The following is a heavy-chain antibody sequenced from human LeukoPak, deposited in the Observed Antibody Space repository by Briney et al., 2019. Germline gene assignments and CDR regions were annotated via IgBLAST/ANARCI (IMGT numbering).Heavy chain of an antibody. V-gene: IGHV3-23*01. D-gene: IGHD3-10*01. CDR3: AKRGDGSGSPYYFDY. CDR1: GFTFSSYG. CDR2: ISGSGGST. Sequence: GGSLRLSCAASGFTFSSYGMNWVRQAPGKGLEWVSGISGSGGSTYYADSVKGRFTISRDNSKNTLYLQMNSLRAEDTAVYYCAKRGDGSGSPYYFDYWGQGTLVAVSS. J-gene: IGHJ4*02.